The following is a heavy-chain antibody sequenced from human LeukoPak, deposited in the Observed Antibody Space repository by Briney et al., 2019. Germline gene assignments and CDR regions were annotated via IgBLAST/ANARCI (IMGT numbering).Heavy chain of an antibody. CDR3: TRGAGWLIDY. D-gene: IGHD3-16*01. J-gene: IGHJ4*02. Sequence: SETLSLTCTVSDDSISDYYRGWIRQPPGKGLEWIGYFHNSGTSTYNPSLKGRVTISADTSKNQFSLKLNSLTTADTAVYYCTRGAGWLIDYWGQGILVTVSS. CDR1: DDSISDYY. CDR2: FHNSGTS. V-gene: IGHV4-59*01.